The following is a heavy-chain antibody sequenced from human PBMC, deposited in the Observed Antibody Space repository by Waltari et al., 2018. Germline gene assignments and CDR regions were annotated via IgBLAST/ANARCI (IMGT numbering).Heavy chain of an antibody. D-gene: IGHD1-26*01. J-gene: IGHJ2*01. CDR1: GFPFSKAW. Sequence: EVQLVESGGGLVEPGGSLRLSCAASGFPFSKAWLRWVRQAPGKGLEWIGHIRSKIDGGTTDYAAPVQGRFTISRDDSKNTMYLQMDSLNTEDTGVYYCATDWGIVGVPAGRYFDLWGRGTLVTVSS. CDR2: IRSKIDGGTT. CDR3: ATDWGIVGVPAGRYFDL. V-gene: IGHV3-15*01.